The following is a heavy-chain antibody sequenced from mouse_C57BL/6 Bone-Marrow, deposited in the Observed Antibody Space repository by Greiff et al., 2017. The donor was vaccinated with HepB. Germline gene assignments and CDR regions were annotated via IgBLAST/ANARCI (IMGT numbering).Heavy chain of an antibody. V-gene: IGHV1-81*01. CDR1: GYTFTSYG. CDR2: IYPRSGNT. D-gene: IGHD1-1*01. CDR3: AITSYWYFDV. Sequence: QVQLKESGAALARPGASVNLSCKASGYTFTSYGISWVKQRAGQGLEWIGEIYPRSGNTYYNEKFKGKATLTADKSSSTAYMELRSLTSEDSAVYFCAITSYWYFDVWGTGTTVTVSS. J-gene: IGHJ1*03.